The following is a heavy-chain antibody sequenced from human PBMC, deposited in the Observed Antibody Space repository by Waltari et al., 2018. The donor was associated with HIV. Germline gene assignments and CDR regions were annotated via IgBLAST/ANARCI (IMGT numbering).Heavy chain of an antibody. Sequence: EVQLVQSGEEVKKPGESLKISCKGSGYSFTSSWIGWVRQMPGKGLEWMGIIYPGDPDTRYSPSFQGQVTISADKSISTAFLQWTSLKASDTAMYYCARTDRWLRPDYWGQGTLVTVSS. CDR3: ARTDRWLRPDY. CDR2: IYPGDPDT. V-gene: IGHV5-51*03. CDR1: GYSFTSSW. D-gene: IGHD5-18*01. J-gene: IGHJ4*02.